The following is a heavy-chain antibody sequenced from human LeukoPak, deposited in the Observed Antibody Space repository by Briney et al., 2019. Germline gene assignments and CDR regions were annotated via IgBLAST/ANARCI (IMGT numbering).Heavy chain of an antibody. CDR3: ARDEGSGWYDY. CDR1: GYTFTGYY. D-gene: IGHD6-19*01. Sequence: ASVKGSCKASGYTFTGYYMHWVRQAPEQGLEWMGWINPKSGGTNYAQKFQSRVTMTRDTSISTAYMELSRLRSDDTAVYYCARDEGSGWYDYWGQGTLVTVSS. CDR2: INPKSGGT. J-gene: IGHJ4*02. V-gene: IGHV1-2*02.